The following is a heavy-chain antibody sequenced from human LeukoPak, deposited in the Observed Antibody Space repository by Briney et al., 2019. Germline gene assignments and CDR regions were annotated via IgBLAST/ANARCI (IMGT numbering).Heavy chain of an antibody. CDR3: AREYTLYRSGWFLDY. CDR2: IDYSGST. V-gene: IGHV4-39*07. J-gene: IGHJ4*02. Sequence: SETLSLTCSVSGDSVSSSVYYWGWIRQPPGKGLEWIGSIDYSGSTYYNPSLKSRATISIDASKDQFSLKLSSVTAADTAVYYCAREYTLYRSGWFLDYWGQGTVVTVSS. D-gene: IGHD6-19*01. CDR1: GDSVSSSVYY.